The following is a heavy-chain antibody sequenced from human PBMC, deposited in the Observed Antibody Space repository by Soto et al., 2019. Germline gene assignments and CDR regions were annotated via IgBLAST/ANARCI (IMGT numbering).Heavy chain of an antibody. V-gene: IGHV3-9*01. CDR3: AKDWAAGTYYYYYMVV. CDR2: ISWNSGSI. J-gene: IGHJ6*03. Sequence: PVGFLRLSCAASGLTFVDHAIRCIRQKQGKGLEWVSGISWNSGSIGYADSVKGRFTISRDNAKNSLYLQMNSLRAEDTALYYCAKDWAAGTYYYYYMVVWGKGTTVTVSS. D-gene: IGHD6-13*01. CDR1: GLTFVDHA.